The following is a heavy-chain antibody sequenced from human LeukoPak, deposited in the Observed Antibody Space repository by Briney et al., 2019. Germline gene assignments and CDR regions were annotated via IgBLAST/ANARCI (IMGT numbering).Heavy chain of an antibody. Sequence: GGSLRLSCAASGFTFSSYWMHWVRQAPGKGLVWVSRIKSDGSFTSYADSVRGRFTISRDNAKNSLYLQMNSLRAEDTAVYYCARDGYSYGPGRIDYWGQGTLVTVSS. CDR2: IKSDGSFT. CDR1: GFTFSSYW. J-gene: IGHJ4*02. CDR3: ARDGYSYGPGRIDY. V-gene: IGHV3-74*01. D-gene: IGHD5-18*01.